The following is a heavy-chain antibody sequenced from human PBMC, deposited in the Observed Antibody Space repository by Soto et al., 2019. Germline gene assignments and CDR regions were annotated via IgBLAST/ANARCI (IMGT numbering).Heavy chain of an antibody. V-gene: IGHV5-51*01. CDR3: ARDTYGFFDY. Sequence: GESLKISCKGSGYSFTSYWIGWVRQMPGKGLEWMGIIYPGDSDTRYSPSFQGQVTISADKSISTAYLQMNSLRAEDTAIYYCARDTYGFFDYWGQGTPVTVSS. D-gene: IGHD5-18*01. CDR1: GYSFTSYW. CDR2: IYPGDSDT. J-gene: IGHJ4*02.